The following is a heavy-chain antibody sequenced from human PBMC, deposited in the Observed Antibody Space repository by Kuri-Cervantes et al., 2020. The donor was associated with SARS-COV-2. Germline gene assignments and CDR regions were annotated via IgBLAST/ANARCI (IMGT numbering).Heavy chain of an antibody. CDR3: ARDYYDSSGYLGGDAFDI. CDR1: GYTFTGYY. V-gene: IGHV1-2*02. D-gene: IGHD3-22*01. CDR2: INPNSGGT. J-gene: IGHJ3*02. Sequence: ASVKVSCKASGYTFTGYYMHWVRQAPGQGLEWMGWINPNSGGTNYAQKFQGRVTMTRDTSISTAYMELSSLRSGDTAVYYCARDYYDSSGYLGGDAFDIWGQGTVVTVSS.